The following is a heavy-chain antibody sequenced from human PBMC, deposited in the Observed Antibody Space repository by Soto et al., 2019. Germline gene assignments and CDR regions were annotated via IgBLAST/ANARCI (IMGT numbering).Heavy chain of an antibody. Sequence: QVQLVQSGAEVKKPGASVKVSCKASGYTFTSYGISCVRQAPGQGLERMGWISAYNGNTNYAQRLQGRVTITTHTSTSTAYMELRSLISDDTAVYYCARESYSSGYYHRDYWGQGTLVTVSS. CDR2: ISAYNGNT. V-gene: IGHV1-18*04. D-gene: IGHD3-22*01. CDR3: ARESYSSGYYHRDY. CDR1: GYTFTSYG. J-gene: IGHJ4*02.